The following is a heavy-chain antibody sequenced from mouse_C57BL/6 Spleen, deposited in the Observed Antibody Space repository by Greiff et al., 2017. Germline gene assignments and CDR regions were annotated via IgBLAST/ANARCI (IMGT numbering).Heavy chain of an antibody. CDR3: ARSPITTGYYYAMDY. J-gene: IGHJ4*01. V-gene: IGHV14-2*01. D-gene: IGHD1-1*01. CDR1: GFNIKDYY. CDR2: IDPEDGET. Sequence: VQLQQSGAELVKPGASVKLSCTASGFNIKDYYMHWVKQRTEQGLEWIGRIDPEDGETKYAQKFQGKATITADTSSNTAYLQRSSLTSEDTAVYYFARSPITTGYYYAMDYWGQGTSVTVSS.